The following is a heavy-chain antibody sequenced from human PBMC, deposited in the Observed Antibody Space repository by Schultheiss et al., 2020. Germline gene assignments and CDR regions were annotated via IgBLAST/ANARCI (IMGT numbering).Heavy chain of an antibody. D-gene: IGHD3-22*01. CDR1: GGSISSGSYF. Sequence: SETLSLTCSVSGGSISSGSYFWTWIRQPAGKGLEWIGRIYASGSTNYNPSLTSRVTISVDTSKNQFSLRLSSVTAADTAVYYCARKDYYDSSGYYYDWFDPWGQGTLVTVSS. J-gene: IGHJ5*02. CDR2: IYASGST. V-gene: IGHV4-61*02. CDR3: ARKDYYDSSGYYYDWFDP.